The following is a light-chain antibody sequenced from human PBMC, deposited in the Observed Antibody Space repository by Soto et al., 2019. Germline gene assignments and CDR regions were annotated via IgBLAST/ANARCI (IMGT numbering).Light chain of an antibody. Sequence: QSALTQPPSVSGSPGQSVTISCTGTSSDIGGYNRVSWYQQPPGTAPKLMIYEVSNRPSGVPHRFSGSKSGNTASLTISGLQAEDEADYYCSSFTSSTTLVFVGGTKLTVL. CDR2: EVS. CDR1: SSDIGGYNR. CDR3: SSFTSSTTLV. J-gene: IGLJ2*01. V-gene: IGLV2-18*02.